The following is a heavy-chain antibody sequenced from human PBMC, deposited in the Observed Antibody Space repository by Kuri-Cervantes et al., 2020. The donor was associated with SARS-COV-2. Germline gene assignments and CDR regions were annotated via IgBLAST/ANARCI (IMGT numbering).Heavy chain of an antibody. J-gene: IGHJ2*01. CDR3: ARSGVVTADWYFDL. D-gene: IGHD2-21*02. CDR2: TNSDGIST. Sequence: GGSLRLSCTASGFPFRSYWMHWVRQAPGKGLVWVSRTNSDGISTSYADSVKGRFTISRDNAKNTLYLQLNSLGAEDTAVYYCARSGVVTADWYFDLWGRGTLVTVSS. V-gene: IGHV3-74*01. CDR1: GFPFRSYW.